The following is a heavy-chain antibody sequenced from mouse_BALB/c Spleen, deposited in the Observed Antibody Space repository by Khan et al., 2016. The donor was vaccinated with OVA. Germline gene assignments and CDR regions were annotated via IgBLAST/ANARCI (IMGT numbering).Heavy chain of an antibody. CDR3: ARGGAAYYRNDGGVMDY. CDR1: GYTFTTAG. Sequence: QIQLVQSGPELKKPGETVRISCKASGYTFTTAGMQWVQKMPGKGLKWIGWINTHSGVPKYAEDFKGRFAFSLETSASTVYLQITNLKNEDTATYFCARGGAAYYRNDGGVMDYWGQGTSVTGSS. V-gene: IGHV9-4*02. CDR2: INTHSGVP. D-gene: IGHD2-14*01. J-gene: IGHJ4*01.